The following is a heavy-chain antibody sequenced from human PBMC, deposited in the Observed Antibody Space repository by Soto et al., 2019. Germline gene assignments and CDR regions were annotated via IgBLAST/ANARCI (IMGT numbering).Heavy chain of an antibody. CDR1: GFTFDDYA. V-gene: IGHV3-9*01. CDR3: AKVRFTFHLGELSLYLPYYFDY. CDR2: ISWNSGSI. J-gene: IGHJ4*02. D-gene: IGHD3-16*02. Sequence: GGSLRLSCAASGFTFDDYAMHWVRQAPGKGLEWVSGISWNSGSIGYADSVKGRFTLSRENAKNSLYLQMNSLRAEDTALYYCAKVRFTFHLGELSLYLPYYFDYWGQGTLVTVSS.